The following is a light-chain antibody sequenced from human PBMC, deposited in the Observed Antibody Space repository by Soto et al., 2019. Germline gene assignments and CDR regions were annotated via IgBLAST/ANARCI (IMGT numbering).Light chain of an antibody. CDR2: KAS. J-gene: IGKJ1*01. CDR3: QHYNSYAEA. CDR1: QTISSW. V-gene: IGKV1-5*03. Sequence: DIQMTQSPSTLSGTLGDRVTITCRASQTISSWLAWYQQKPGKAPKLLIYKASTLKSGVPSRFIGSGSGTEFTLTISSRQRGDFATYYCQHYNSYAEACGQGTKVELK.